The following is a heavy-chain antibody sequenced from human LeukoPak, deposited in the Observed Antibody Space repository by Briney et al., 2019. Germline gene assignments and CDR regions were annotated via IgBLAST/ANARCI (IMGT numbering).Heavy chain of an antibody. D-gene: IGHD3-10*01. CDR2: INPNSGGT. J-gene: IGHJ4*02. CDR3: ASTLMVRGVMVYFDY. Sequence: ASVKVSCKASGYTFTGYYMHWVRQAPGQGLEWMGWINPNSGGTNYAQKFQGRVTMTRDTSISTAYMELSRLRSDDTAVYYCASTLMVRGVMVYFDYWGQGTLVTVSS. V-gene: IGHV1-2*02. CDR1: GYTFTGYY.